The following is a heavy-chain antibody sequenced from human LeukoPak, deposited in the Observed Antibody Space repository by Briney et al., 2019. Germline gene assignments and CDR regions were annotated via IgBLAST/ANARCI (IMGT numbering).Heavy chain of an antibody. CDR3: AREIAVAGTRGDY. D-gene: IGHD6-19*01. J-gene: IGHJ4*02. CDR1: GFTFSSYA. Sequence: GGSLRLSCAASGFTFSSYAMHWVRQAPGKGLEWVAVISYDGSNKYYADSVKGRFIISRDNSKNTLYLQMNSLRAEDTAVYYCAREIAVAGTRGDYWGQGTLVTVSS. CDR2: ISYDGSNK. V-gene: IGHV3-30-3*01.